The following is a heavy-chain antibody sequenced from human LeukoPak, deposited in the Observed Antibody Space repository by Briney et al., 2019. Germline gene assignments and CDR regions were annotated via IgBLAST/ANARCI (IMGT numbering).Heavy chain of an antibody. J-gene: IGHJ6*03. D-gene: IGHD2-2*01. CDR1: GGSISSNNW. CDR3: ARAVGYCSSTSCEAADYYYYYYMDV. Sequence: PSETLSLTCSVSGGSISSNNWWTWVRQPPGKGLEWIGEIYHSGNTNYNPSLKSRVTISVDTSKNQFSLKLSSVTAADTAVYYCARAVGYCSSTSCEAADYYYYYYMDVWGKGTTVTVSS. V-gene: IGHV4-4*02. CDR2: IYHSGNT.